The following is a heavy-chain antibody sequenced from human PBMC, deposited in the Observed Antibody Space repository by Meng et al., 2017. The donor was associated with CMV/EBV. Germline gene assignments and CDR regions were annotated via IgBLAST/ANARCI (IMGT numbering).Heavy chain of an antibody. D-gene: IGHD5-24*01. CDR1: GFTFSSYS. J-gene: IGHJ1*01. CDR3: ARAPSITPGQH. CDR2: ISSSSSYI. Sequence: GESLKISCAASGFTFSSYSMNWVRQAPGKGLEWVSSISSSSSYIYYADSVKGRFTISRDNVKNSLYLQMNSLRAEDTAVYDCARAPSITPGQHWGQGTLVTVSS. V-gene: IGHV3-21*01.